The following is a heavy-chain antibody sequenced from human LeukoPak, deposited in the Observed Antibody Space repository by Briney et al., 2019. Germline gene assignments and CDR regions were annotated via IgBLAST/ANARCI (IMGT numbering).Heavy chain of an antibody. CDR2: MNPNSGNT. CDR3: AREGLGELSFDY. D-gene: IGHD3-16*02. J-gene: IGHJ4*02. V-gene: IGHV1-8*03. Sequence: ASVKVSCKASGYTFTSYDINWVRQATGQGLEWMGWMNPNSGNTGYAQKFQGRVTITRNTSISTAYMELSSLRSEDTAVYYCAREGLGELSFDYWGQGTLVTVSS. CDR1: GYTFTSYD.